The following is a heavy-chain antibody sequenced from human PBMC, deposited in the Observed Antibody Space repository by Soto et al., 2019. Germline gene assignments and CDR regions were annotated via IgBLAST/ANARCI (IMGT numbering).Heavy chain of an antibody. CDR1: GGSISSGGYY. J-gene: IGHJ6*02. Sequence: PSETLSLTCTVSGGSISSGGYYWGWIRQHPGKGLEWIGYIYYIGSTYYNPSLKSRVTISVDTSKNQFSLKLSSVTAADTAVYYCARLLWFGELSGYYGMDVWGQAPTVTVSS. CDR3: ARLLWFGELSGYYGMDV. CDR2: IYYIGST. V-gene: IGHV4-31*03. D-gene: IGHD3-10*01.